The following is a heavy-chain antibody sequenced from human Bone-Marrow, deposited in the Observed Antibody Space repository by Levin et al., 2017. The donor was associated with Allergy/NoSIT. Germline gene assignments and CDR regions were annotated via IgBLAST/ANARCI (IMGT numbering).Heavy chain of an antibody. J-gene: IGHJ5*02. V-gene: IGHV1-69*06. Sequence: KISCKASGDTFTTYYIHWVRQAPGQGLEWMGGTIPTFGTVNYAQKFQGRLTITADKSSRTAYMELSSLRSEDTAMYYCAFRVGATLGSWGQGTLVTVSS. CDR1: GDTFTTYY. CDR3: AFRVGATLGS. CDR2: TIPTFGTV. D-gene: IGHD1-26*01.